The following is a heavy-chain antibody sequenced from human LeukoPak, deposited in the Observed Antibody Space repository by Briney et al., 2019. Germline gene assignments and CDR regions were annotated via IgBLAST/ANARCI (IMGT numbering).Heavy chain of an antibody. CDR2: IYYSAST. CDR1: GVPISSRSYY. V-gene: IGHV4-39*01. J-gene: IGHJ3*02. D-gene: IGHD5-12*01. CDR3: ARPDIVATQYAFDI. Sequence: SETLSLTCTVSGVPISSRSYYWGWIGQPPGKGLEWNGSIYYSASTYYNPSLKSRVTISVDTSKNQFSLKLSSVTAADTAVYYCARPDIVATQYAFDIWGQGTMVTVSS.